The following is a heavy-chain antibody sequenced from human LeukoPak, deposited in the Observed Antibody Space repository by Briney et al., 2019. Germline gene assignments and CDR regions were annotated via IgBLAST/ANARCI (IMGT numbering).Heavy chain of an antibody. J-gene: IGHJ4*02. CDR1: GIIFSDYY. D-gene: IGHD6-19*01. V-gene: IGHV3-11*06. CDR3: ARDSIYSSGWFNYFDY. Sequence: PGGSLRLSCAASGIIFSDYYMSWIRQAPGKGLEWVSSISSSSSYIYYADSVKGRFTISRDNAKNSLYLQMNSLRAEDTAVYYCARDSIYSSGWFNYFDYWGQGTLVTVSS. CDR2: ISSSSSYI.